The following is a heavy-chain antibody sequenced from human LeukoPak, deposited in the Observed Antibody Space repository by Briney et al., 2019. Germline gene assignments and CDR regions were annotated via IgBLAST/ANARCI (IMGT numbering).Heavy chain of an antibody. J-gene: IGHJ3*02. V-gene: IGHV3-74*01. Sequence: GGSLRLSCAASGFTFSSYWMHWVRQAPGKGLVWVSCLNSDGSSTSYADSVRGRFTISRDNAKNTLYLQMDSLRAEDTAVYYCATGNYHALDIWGQGTMVTVSS. CDR1: GFTFSSYW. D-gene: IGHD1-7*01. CDR3: ATGNYHALDI. CDR2: LNSDGSST.